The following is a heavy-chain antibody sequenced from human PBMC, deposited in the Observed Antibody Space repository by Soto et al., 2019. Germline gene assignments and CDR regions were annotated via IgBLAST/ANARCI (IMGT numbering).Heavy chain of an antibody. CDR3: AREVAPRITIFGVVIIREVKYGMDV. CDR2: INHSGST. Sequence: SDTLSLTCAVYGGSFSGYYWSWIRQPPGKGLEWIGEINHSGSTNYNPSLKSRVTISVDTSKNQFSLKLSSVTAADTAVYYCAREVAPRITIFGVVIIREVKYGMDVWGQGTTVTVSS. J-gene: IGHJ6*02. CDR1: GGSFSGYY. D-gene: IGHD3-3*01. V-gene: IGHV4-34*01.